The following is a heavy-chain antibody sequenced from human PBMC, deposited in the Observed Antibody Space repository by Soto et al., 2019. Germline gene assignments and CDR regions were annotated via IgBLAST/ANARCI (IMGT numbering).Heavy chain of an antibody. D-gene: IGHD4-17*01. CDR3: ARTLYGDNVDY. CDR2: MNTNSGTT. J-gene: IGHJ4*02. CDR1: GYTFTSYD. Sequence: QVQLVQSGAEVKKPGASVKVSCKASGYTFTSYDINWVRQATGQGLEWMGWMNTNSGTTGYAQKFQGRVTMTRNTSISTAYMELRSLTSEDTTVYYCARTLYGDNVDYRAQGTLVTVSS. V-gene: IGHV1-8*01.